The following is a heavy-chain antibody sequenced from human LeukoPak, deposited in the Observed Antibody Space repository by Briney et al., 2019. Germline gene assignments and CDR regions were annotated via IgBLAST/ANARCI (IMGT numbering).Heavy chain of an antibody. CDR2: ISVYKGDT. D-gene: IGHD6-13*01. CDR3: ARDSSGGSNWYFAEYFQH. V-gene: IGHV1-18*01. Sequence: GASVKVSCKTSGYTFTSYYINWLRQAPGQGLEWVGWISVYKGDTKFAPNFQGRVNITADTSTRTSYMELRSLRPDDTAIYYCARDSSGGSNWYFAEYFQHWGQGALVTVTS. J-gene: IGHJ1*01. CDR1: GYTFTSYY.